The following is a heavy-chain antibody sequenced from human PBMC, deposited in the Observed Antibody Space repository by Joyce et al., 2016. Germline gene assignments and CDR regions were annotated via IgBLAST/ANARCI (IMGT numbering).Heavy chain of an antibody. CDR1: GGTFSSYA. J-gene: IGHJ3*02. CDR2: IIPIFGTA. D-gene: IGHD2-2*01. CDR3: ARGGYCSSTSCHQHAFDI. V-gene: IGHV1-69*06. Sequence: QVQLVQSGAEVRKPGSSVKVSCKASGGTFSSYAISWVRQAPGQGLEWMGGIIPIFGTANYAQKFQGRVTITADKSTSTAYMELSSLRSDDTAVYYCARGGYCSSTSCHQHAFDIWGQGTMVTVSS.